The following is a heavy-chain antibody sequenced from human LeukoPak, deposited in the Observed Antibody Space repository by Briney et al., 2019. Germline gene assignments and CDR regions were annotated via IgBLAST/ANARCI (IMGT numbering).Heavy chain of an antibody. J-gene: IGHJ3*02. CDR2: IYSGGNT. CDR1: GLTVSSSY. V-gene: IGHV3-53*01. Sequence: PGGSLRLSCAASGLTVSSSYMSWVRQAPGQGLEWVSRIYSGGNTYYADSVKGRFTISRDNSKNTLYLQMTSLRAEDTAVYYCARGKHNSGWYGRAFDIWGQGTMVTVSS. D-gene: IGHD6-19*01. CDR3: ARGKHNSGWYGRAFDI.